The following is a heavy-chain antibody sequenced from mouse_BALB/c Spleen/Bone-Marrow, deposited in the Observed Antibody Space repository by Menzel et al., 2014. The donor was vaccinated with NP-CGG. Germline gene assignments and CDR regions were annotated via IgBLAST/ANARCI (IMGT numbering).Heavy chain of an antibody. CDR2: ISDGGSYT. CDR3: ARGGQLGAMDY. V-gene: IGHV5-4*02. Sequence: EVMLVESGGGLVKPGGSLNLSCAAFGFTFSDYYMFWVRQTPEKRLEGVATISDGGSYTYYPDSVKGRFTISRDNAKNNLYLQMSSLKSEDTAMYYCARGGQLGAMDYWGQGTSVTVSS. D-gene: IGHD3-2*01. CDR1: GFTFSDYY. J-gene: IGHJ4*01.